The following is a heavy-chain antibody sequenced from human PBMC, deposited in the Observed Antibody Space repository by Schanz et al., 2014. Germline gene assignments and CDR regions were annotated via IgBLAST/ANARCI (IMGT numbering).Heavy chain of an antibody. CDR1: GGTFSSDT. D-gene: IGHD6-13*01. CDR2: IVPIAGIT. Sequence: QVQLVQSWAEVKGPGASVTVSCKASGGTFSSDTFSWVRQAPGQGLEWMGRIVPIAGITNYAQRFQGRVTITADKSTFTAYMDVSSLRSEDTAVYYCASSGAGYSSSWDFDYWGQGTLVTVSS. CDR3: ASSGAGYSSSWDFDY. J-gene: IGHJ4*02. V-gene: IGHV1-69*02.